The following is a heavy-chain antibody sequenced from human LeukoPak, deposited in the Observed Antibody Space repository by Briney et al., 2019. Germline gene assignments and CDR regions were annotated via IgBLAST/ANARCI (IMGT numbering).Heavy chain of an antibody. CDR1: GESFSGYY. V-gene: IGHV4-34*01. D-gene: IGHD3-22*01. CDR3: ARGRIPYYYDSSGHRRYFDL. J-gene: IGHJ2*01. CDR2: INHSGRT. Sequence: SETLSLTCAVYGESFSGYYWSWIRQPPGKGLEWIGEINHSGRTNYNPSLKSRVTISVDTSKNQFSLKLSSVTAADTAVYYCARGRIPYYYDSSGHRRYFDLWGRGTLVTVSS.